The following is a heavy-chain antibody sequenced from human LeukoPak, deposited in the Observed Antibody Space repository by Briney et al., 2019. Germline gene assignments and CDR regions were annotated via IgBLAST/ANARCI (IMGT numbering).Heavy chain of an antibody. D-gene: IGHD3-10*01. V-gene: IGHV3-48*02. CDR1: GFTLSSNS. CDR3: ARDLDGSGRAFDF. CDR2: ISSGTTTI. Sequence: SGGSLRLSCAASGFTLSSNSMNWVRQAPGKGLEWVSYISSGTTTIHYADSVKGRLTISRENAKNSLYLQMNSLRDEDTAVYYCARDLDGSGRAFDFWGQGALVTVSS. J-gene: IGHJ4*02.